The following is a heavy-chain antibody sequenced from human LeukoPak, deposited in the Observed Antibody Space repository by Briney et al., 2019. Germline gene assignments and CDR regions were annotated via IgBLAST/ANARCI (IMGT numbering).Heavy chain of an antibody. Sequence: GESLKISCKGSGYSFTSYWIGWVRQMPGKGLEWMGIIYPGDSDTRYSPSFQGQVTISADKSISTAYLQWSSLKASDTAMYYCARRQHTYYYDSSGYYFDYWGQGTLVTVSS. J-gene: IGHJ4*02. CDR2: IYPGDSDT. D-gene: IGHD3-22*01. CDR3: ARRQHTYYYDSSGYYFDY. CDR1: GYSFTSYW. V-gene: IGHV5-51*01.